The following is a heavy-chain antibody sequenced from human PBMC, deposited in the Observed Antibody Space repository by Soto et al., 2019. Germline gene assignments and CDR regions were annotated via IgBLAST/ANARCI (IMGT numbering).Heavy chain of an antibody. J-gene: IGHJ4*02. CDR2: IYYSGST. Sequence: SETLSLTCTVSGGSISSYYWSWIRQPPGKGLEWIGYIYYSGSTNYNPSLKSRVTISVDTSKNQFSLKLSSVTAADTAVYDCAGGWYFSHADYWGQGTLVTVSS. CDR3: AGGWYFSHADY. CDR1: GGSISSYY. D-gene: IGHD6-19*01. V-gene: IGHV4-59*01.